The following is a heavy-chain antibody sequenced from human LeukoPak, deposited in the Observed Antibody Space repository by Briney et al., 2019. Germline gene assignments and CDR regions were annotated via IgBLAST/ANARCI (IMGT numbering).Heavy chain of an antibody. CDR1: GYSFNTYW. J-gene: IGHJ4*02. CDR2: ISPYNGDT. D-gene: IGHD4-17*01. Sequence: GESLKISCKGSGYSFNTYWISWVRQAPGEGLEWMGWISPYNGDTNYAQKFQGRLTLTTDTSTSTASMELRSLTSDDTAAYYCVRDENYGIYINFDFWGQGTVVTVSS. V-gene: IGHV1-18*04. CDR3: VRDENYGIYINFDF.